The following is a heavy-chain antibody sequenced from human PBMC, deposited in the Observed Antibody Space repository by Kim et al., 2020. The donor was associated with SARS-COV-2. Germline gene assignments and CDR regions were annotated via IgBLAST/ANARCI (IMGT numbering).Heavy chain of an antibody. J-gene: IGHJ4*02. D-gene: IGHD6-13*01. CDR1: GFTFDYYG. V-gene: IGHV3-20*04. CDR3: ARDEGKQPYYFDY. Sequence: GGSLRLSCAASGFTFDYYGMSWVRQAPGKGLEWVSGINWNGGSIGYADSVKGRFTISRDNAKNSLYLQMNSLRAEDTALYYCARDEGKQPYYFDYWGQGTLVTVSS. CDR2: INWNGGSI.